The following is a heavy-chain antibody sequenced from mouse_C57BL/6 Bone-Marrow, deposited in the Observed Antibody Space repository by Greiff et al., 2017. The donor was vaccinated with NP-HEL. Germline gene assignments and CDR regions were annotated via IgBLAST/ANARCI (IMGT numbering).Heavy chain of an antibody. D-gene: IGHD2-5*01. V-gene: IGHV5-6*01. Sequence: DVHLVESGGDLVKPGGSLKLSCAASGFTFSSYGMSWVRQTPDKRLEWVATISSGGSYTYYPDSVKGRFTISRDNAKNTLYLQMSSLKSEDTAMYYCARRAYYSNYGGFAYWGQGTLVTVSA. CDR3: ARRAYYSNYGGFAY. J-gene: IGHJ3*01. CDR2: ISSGGSYT. CDR1: GFTFSSYG.